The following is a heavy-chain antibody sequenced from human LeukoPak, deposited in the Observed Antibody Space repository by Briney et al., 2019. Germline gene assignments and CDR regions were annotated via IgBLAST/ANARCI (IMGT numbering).Heavy chain of an antibody. V-gene: IGHV4-59*08. CDR1: GGSISSYY. Sequence: SETLSLTCTVSGGSISSYYWTWVRQSPGKGLQWIGNVYFNGDTNYDPSLNSRVTISVDTSKNQFSLKLNSVTAADTAVYYCVRQYGLMRAYRHFDYWGQGILVSVSA. CDR2: VYFNGDT. D-gene: IGHD3-16*01. CDR3: VRQYGLMRAYRHFDY. J-gene: IGHJ4*02.